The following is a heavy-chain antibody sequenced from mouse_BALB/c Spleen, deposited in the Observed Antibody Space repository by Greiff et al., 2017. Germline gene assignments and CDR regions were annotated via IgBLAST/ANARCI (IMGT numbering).Heavy chain of an antibody. CDR1: GFTFSSYA. D-gene: IGHD2-2*01. Sequence: EVKLVESGGGLVKPGGSLKLSCAASGFTFSSYAMSCVRQTPEKRLEWVATISSGGSYTYYPDSLKGRFTISRDNAKNTLYLQMSSLRSEDTAMYYCARAGGYDEGAWFAYWGQGTLVTVSA. CDR3: ARAGGYDEGAWFAY. CDR2: ISSGGSYT. J-gene: IGHJ3*01. V-gene: IGHV5-9-3*01.